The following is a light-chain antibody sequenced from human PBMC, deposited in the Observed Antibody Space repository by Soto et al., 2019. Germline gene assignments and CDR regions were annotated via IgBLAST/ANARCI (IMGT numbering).Light chain of an antibody. Sequence: SALTQPASVSGSPGQTITISCTGTSGDAGDYDYVSWFQQHPGKAPKLLLYEVSTRPSGVSNRFSGSKSGSAASLIISGLQAEDEADYYCSSYTTSSTRHVFGPGTKVTVL. CDR3: SSYTTSSTRHV. CDR2: EVS. V-gene: IGLV2-14*01. J-gene: IGLJ1*01. CDR1: SGDAGDYDY.